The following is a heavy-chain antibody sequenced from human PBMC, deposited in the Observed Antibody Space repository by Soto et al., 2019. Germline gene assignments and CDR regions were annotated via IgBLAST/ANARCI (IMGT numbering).Heavy chain of an antibody. CDR2: IIPIFGTA. CDR3: ARDTGTRDYDSSGLFDY. V-gene: IGHV1-69*13. J-gene: IGHJ4*02. D-gene: IGHD3-22*01. Sequence: SVKVSCKASGGTFSSYAISWVRQAPGQGLEWMGGIIPIFGTANYAQKFQGRVTITADESTSTAYMELSSLRSEDTAVYYCARDTGTRDYDSSGLFDYWGQGTLVTVSS. CDR1: GGTFSSYA.